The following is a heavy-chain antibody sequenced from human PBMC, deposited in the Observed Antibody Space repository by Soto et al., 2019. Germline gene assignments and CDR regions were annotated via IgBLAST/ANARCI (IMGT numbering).Heavy chain of an antibody. Sequence: QVQLVQSGAEVKKPGSSLKVSCKASGGTFSSYDISWVRQAPGQGLEWMGGIIPSFGTANYAQQFQGRVTITADESTSTAYMELSSLRSEDTAVYYCARDLFAGELNWFDPWGQGTLVTVSS. CDR1: GGTFSSYD. V-gene: IGHV1-69*01. D-gene: IGHD1-7*01. CDR2: IIPSFGTA. CDR3: ARDLFAGELNWFDP. J-gene: IGHJ5*02.